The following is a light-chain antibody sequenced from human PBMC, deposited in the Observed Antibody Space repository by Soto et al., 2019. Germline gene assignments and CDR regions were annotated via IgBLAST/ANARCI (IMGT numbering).Light chain of an antibody. V-gene: IGKV1-39*01. Sequence: IQMTQCPSSVSASVGDRVTITCRASQTLNNYLTLFQQKPGKAPKVLIYAASTLQSGVPSRFSGSGSGAEFTLTISSLQPEDFATYYCQQSFSPLLTFGGGTKVDIK. CDR2: AAS. J-gene: IGKJ4*01. CDR3: QQSFSPLLT. CDR1: QTLNNY.